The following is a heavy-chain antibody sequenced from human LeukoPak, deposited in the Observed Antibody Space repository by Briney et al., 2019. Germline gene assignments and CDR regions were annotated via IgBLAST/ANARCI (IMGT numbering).Heavy chain of an antibody. V-gene: IGHV1-3*01. D-gene: IGHD2-2*01. J-gene: IGHJ6*02. Sequence: ASVKVSCKASGYTFTSYAMHWVRQAPGQRLEWMGWINAGNGNTKYSQKFQGRVTITRDTSASTAYMELSSLRSEDTAVYYCARDLGYCSSTSCLKPYYYGMDVWGQGTTVTVSS. CDR2: INAGNGNT. CDR1: GYTFTSYA. CDR3: ARDLGYCSSTSCLKPYYYGMDV.